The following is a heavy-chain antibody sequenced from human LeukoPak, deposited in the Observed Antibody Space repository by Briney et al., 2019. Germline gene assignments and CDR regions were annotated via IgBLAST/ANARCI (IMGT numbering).Heavy chain of an antibody. CDR2: IYHSGIT. D-gene: IGHD5-18*01. Sequence: SETLSLTCTVSGGSISSYYWSWIRQPPGKGLEWIGYIYHSGITNYNPSLRGRVTISLDTSKSQFSLRLSSLTASDTAVYYCAREIFVGHVDTAMVTGYFDYWGQGTLVTVSS. V-gene: IGHV4-4*08. CDR3: AREIFVGHVDTAMVTGYFDY. CDR1: GGSISSYY. J-gene: IGHJ4*02.